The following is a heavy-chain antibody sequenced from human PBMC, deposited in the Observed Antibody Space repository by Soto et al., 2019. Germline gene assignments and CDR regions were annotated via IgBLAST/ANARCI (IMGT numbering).Heavy chain of an antibody. CDR3: AKETYSGPLDY. J-gene: IGHJ4*02. Sequence: QVQLVESGGGVVQPGRSLRLSCAASGFTFSSYGMHWVRQAPGKGLEWVAVISYVGSNKYYADSVKGRFTISRDNSKNTLYLQMNSLRAEDTAVYYCAKETYSGPLDYWGQGTLFTFSS. CDR2: ISYVGSNK. D-gene: IGHD2-15*01. CDR1: GFTFSSYG. V-gene: IGHV3-30*18.